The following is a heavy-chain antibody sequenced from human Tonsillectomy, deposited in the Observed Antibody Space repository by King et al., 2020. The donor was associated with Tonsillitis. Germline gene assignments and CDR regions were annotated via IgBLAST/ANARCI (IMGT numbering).Heavy chain of an antibody. CDR2: IAGTGGST. D-gene: IGHD1-26*01. Sequence: VQLVESGGGLVQPGGSLRLSCAASGFTFSSYAMSWVRQAPGKGLEWVSTIAGTGGSTYYADSVKGRFTISRDNSKNTLDMQMNSLRAEDTAVYYCAKGGKRGSVDYWGQGTLVTVSS. J-gene: IGHJ4*02. V-gene: IGHV3-23*04. CDR1: GFTFSSYA. CDR3: AKGGKRGSVDY.